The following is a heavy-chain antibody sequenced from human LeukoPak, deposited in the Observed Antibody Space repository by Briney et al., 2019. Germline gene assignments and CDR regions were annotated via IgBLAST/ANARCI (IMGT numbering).Heavy chain of an antibody. Sequence: GGSLRLSCAVSGFTFDSYGMNWVRQTPRKGLEWLSVISGSGDVTYYADSVKGRFTMSRDNSKNTLYLQMNSLRAEDTAVYYCAKDPSLRVTLPVWGQGTLVTVSS. J-gene: IGHJ4*02. V-gene: IGHV3-23*01. CDR3: AKDPSLRVTLPV. D-gene: IGHD2-21*02. CDR2: ISGSGDVT. CDR1: GFTFDSYG.